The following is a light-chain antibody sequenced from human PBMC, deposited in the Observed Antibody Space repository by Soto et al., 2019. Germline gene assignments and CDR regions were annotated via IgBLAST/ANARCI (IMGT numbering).Light chain of an antibody. Sequence: EIVMTQSPATLSVSPGERATLSCRASQSVSSNLAWYQQKPAQAPRLLIYGASTRATGIPARFSGSGSGTEFTLTISSLQSEDLAVYYCQQYNNSPRTFGPGTKVDIK. V-gene: IGKV3-15*01. CDR3: QQYNNSPRT. CDR2: GAS. CDR1: QSVSSN. J-gene: IGKJ3*01.